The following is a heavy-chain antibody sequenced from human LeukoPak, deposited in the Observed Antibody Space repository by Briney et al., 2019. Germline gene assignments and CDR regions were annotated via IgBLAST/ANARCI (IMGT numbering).Heavy chain of an antibody. CDR3: GRGSSYGSGSYRDY. CDR1: GLTFSSYG. Sequence: GRSLRLSCAASGLTFSSYGMHWVRQAPGQGLGWGAVIWYDGIKKYYADSGKGRFTISRDNSKNTLYLQMNSLRAEDTAVYYCGRGSSYGSGSYRDYWGQGTLVTVSS. V-gene: IGHV3-33*01. D-gene: IGHD3-10*01. J-gene: IGHJ4*02. CDR2: IWYDGIKK.